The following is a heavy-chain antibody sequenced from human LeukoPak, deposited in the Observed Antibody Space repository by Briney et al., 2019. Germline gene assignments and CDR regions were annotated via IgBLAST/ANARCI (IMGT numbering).Heavy chain of an antibody. J-gene: IGHJ5*01. CDR3: ARHRVVGTTRGRGFDS. CDR2: VYNSGGT. V-gene: IGHV4-39*01. Sequence: SETVSLTCTVPGGSISSSNSYWGWIRQPPGKGLEWIGGVYNSGGTSYNPSLKSRVIISKDTSKDQVSLRLSSVTVADTAVYYCARHRVVGTTRGRGFDSWGQGTLVIVSS. D-gene: IGHD1-26*01. CDR1: GGSISSSNSY.